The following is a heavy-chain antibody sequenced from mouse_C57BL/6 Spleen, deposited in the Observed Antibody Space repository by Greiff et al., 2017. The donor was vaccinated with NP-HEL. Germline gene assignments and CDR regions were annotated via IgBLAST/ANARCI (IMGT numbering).Heavy chain of an antibody. J-gene: IGHJ1*03. CDR3: ARRITTVEGDWYFDV. D-gene: IGHD1-1*01. V-gene: IGHV1-19*01. CDR1: GYTFTDYY. Sequence: EVQLQQSGPVLVKPGASVKMSCKASGYTFTDYYMNWVKQSHGKSLEWIGVINPYNGGTSYNQKFKGKATLTVDKSSSTAYMELNSLTAEDSAVYYCARRITTVEGDWYFDVWGTGTTVTVSS. CDR2: INPYNGGT.